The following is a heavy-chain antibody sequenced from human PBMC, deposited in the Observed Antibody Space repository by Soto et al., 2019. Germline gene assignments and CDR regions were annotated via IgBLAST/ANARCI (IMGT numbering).Heavy chain of an antibody. D-gene: IGHD2-21*02. CDR1: GYTFTDYD. CDR2: MSPEIGNT. Sequence: QVQVVQSRAEVKKPGASVKVSCKASGYTFTDYDINWVRQASGQGLEYMGWMSPEIGNTGYAPQLQGRVTMTRNTSISTAYMELSSLRSEDTAVYYCEVTTGYWGQGTKVTVSS. J-gene: IGHJ4*02. CDR3: EVTTGY. V-gene: IGHV1-8*01.